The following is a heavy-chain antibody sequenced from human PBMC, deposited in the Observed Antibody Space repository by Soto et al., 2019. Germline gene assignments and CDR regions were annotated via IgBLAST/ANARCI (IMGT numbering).Heavy chain of an antibody. D-gene: IGHD6-6*01. CDR1: VGSISSSSYD. CDR3: ARHVGSSSPGSAYYYYYGMDV. Sequence: SEPLSLTCTDSVGSISSSSYDWGWIREPQMKGLVWIGSIYYSGSTYYNPSLKSRVTISVDTSKNQFSLKLSSVTAADTAVYYCARHVGSSSPGSAYYYYYGMDVWGQGTTVTVSS. J-gene: IGHJ6*02. V-gene: IGHV4-39*01. CDR2: IYYSGST.